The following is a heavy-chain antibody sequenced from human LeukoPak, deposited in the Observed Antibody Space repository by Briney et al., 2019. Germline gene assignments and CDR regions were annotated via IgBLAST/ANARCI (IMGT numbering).Heavy chain of an antibody. V-gene: IGHV3-74*01. CDR2: INSDGSDT. J-gene: IGHJ5*01. CDR3: ARGSHHFDS. CDR1: GFTFSSHW. Sequence: GRSLRVSCAASGFTFSSHWMQWVRQVPGKGLVWVSRINSDGSDTNYAASVKGRFTISRDNAKNTVYLQMNSLRVEDTAVYYCARGSHHFDSWGQGTLVTVSS.